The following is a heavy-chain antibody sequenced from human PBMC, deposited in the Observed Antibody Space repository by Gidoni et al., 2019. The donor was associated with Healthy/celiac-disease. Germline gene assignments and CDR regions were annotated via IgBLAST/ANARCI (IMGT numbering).Heavy chain of an antibody. CDR2: IYSGGST. D-gene: IGHD6-13*01. CDR1: GFTVSSNY. CDR3: AREYFSGGSSSRRWFDP. V-gene: IGHV3-66*01. J-gene: IGHJ5*02. Sequence: EVQLVESGGGLVQPGGSLRLSCAASGFTVSSNYMSWVRQAPGKGLEWVSVIYSGGSTYYADSVKGRFTISRDNSKNTLYLQMNSLRAEDTAVYYCAREYFSGGSSSRRWFDPWGHGTLVTVSS.